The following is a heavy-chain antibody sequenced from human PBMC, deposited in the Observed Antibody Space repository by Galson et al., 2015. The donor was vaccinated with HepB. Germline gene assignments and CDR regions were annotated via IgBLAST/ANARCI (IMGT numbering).Heavy chain of an antibody. Sequence: SLRLSCAASGFTFNNYNMIWVRQAPGKGLEWVSSISSDSSYIYYADSVRGRFTISRDNAKNSLYLQMNSLRVEDTAIYYCARHPPLWAPFDYWGQGTLVTVSS. V-gene: IGHV3-21*01. CDR1: GFTFNNYN. D-gene: IGHD1-26*01. J-gene: IGHJ4*02. CDR3: ARHPPLWAPFDY. CDR2: ISSDSSYI.